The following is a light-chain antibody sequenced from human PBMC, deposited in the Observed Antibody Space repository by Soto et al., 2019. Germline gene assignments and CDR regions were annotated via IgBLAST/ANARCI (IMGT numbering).Light chain of an antibody. CDR3: HQYAGSPWT. J-gene: IGKJ1*01. CDR1: QSVGITY. V-gene: IGKV3-20*01. Sequence: EIVLTQSPGTLSLSPGERATLSCRASQSVGITYLAWYQQKPGQAPRLLIYGASSRATGIPDRFSGSGSGTDFTLTISRLEPEDFAVYYCHQYAGSPWTFGQGTKADIK. CDR2: GAS.